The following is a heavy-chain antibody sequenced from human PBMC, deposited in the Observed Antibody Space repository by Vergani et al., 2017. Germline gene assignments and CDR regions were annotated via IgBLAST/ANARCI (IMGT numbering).Heavy chain of an antibody. CDR3: ARHTTYTDS. J-gene: IGHJ4*02. CDR2: IYPADSDT. V-gene: IGHV5-51*06. CDR1: EYSFGNYW. Sequence: EVELVQSGPEMRKPGESLKISCKGSEYSFGNYWIGWVRQMPGKGLEWMGIIYPADSDTRYSPSFQGRVTISADKSISTAFLQWYSLKASDTALYYCARHTTYTDSWGQGTLVTVSS. D-gene: IGHD1-1*01.